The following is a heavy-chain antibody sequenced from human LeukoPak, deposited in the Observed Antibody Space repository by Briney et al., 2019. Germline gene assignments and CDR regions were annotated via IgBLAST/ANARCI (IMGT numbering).Heavy chain of an antibody. CDR3: ARHNRVTSYGRTDY. J-gene: IGHJ4*02. Sequence: SETLSLTCAVYGGSFSGYYWSWLRQPPGKGLEWIGEINHSGSTNYNPSLKSRVTISVDTSKNQFSLKLSSVTAADTAVYYCARHNRVTSYGRTDYWGQGTLVTVSS. CDR1: GGSFSGYY. CDR2: INHSGST. D-gene: IGHD5-18*01. V-gene: IGHV4-34*01.